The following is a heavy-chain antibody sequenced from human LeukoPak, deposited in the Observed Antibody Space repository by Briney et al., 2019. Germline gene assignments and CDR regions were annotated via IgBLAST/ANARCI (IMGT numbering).Heavy chain of an antibody. CDR1: GFTFDDYG. J-gene: IGHJ3*02. CDR3: ARVYSGYNWNDVYI. V-gene: IGHV3-20*04. Sequence: PGGSLRLSCAASGFTFDDYGMSWVRQAPGKGLEWVSGINWNGGSTGYADSVKGRFTISRDNAKNSLYLQMNSLRAEDTALYYCARVYSGYNWNDVYIWGQGTMVTVSS. D-gene: IGHD1-20*01. CDR2: INWNGGST.